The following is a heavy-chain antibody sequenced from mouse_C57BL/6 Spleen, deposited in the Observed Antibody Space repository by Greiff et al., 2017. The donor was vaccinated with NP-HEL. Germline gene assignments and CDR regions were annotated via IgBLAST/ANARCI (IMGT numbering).Heavy chain of an antibody. Sequence: VKLMESGPGLVAPSQSLSITCTVSGFSLTSYGVDWVRQPPGKGLEWLGVIWGGGSTNYNSALMSRLSISKDNSKSQVFLKMNSLQTDDTAMYYCAKHSPIYYGYDGPYWYFDVWGTGTTVTVSS. D-gene: IGHD2-2*01. CDR1: GFSLTSYG. V-gene: IGHV2-9*01. CDR2: IWGGGST. J-gene: IGHJ1*03. CDR3: AKHSPIYYGYDGPYWYFDV.